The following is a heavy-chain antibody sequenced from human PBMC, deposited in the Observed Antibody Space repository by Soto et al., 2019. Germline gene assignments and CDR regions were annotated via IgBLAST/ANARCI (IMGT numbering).Heavy chain of an antibody. V-gene: IGHV1-8*01. D-gene: IGHD2-2*01. J-gene: IGHJ6*02. CDR1: GYTFTSYD. CDR3: ASGCSSTSCYFDYYYYGMDV. CDR2: MNSNSGNT. Sequence: ASVKVSCKASGYTFTSYDINWVRQATGQGLEWMGWMNSNSGNTGYAQKFQGRVTMTRNTSISTAYMELSSLRSEDTAVYYCASGCSSTSCYFDYYYYGMDVWGQGTTVTVS.